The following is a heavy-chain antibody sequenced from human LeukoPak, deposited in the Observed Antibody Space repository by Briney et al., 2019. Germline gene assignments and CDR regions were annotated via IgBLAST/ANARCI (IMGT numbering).Heavy chain of an antibody. CDR1: GGTFSSYA. CDR3: ARATNPGLLDYGGNLGYYYYMDV. V-gene: IGHV1-69*05. J-gene: IGHJ6*03. Sequence: SVKVSCKASGGTFSSYAISWVRQAPGQGLEWMGGIIPIFGTANYAQKFQGRVTITTDESTSTAYMELSSLRSEDTAVYYCARATNPGLLDYGGNLGYYYYMDVWGKGTTVTVSS. D-gene: IGHD4-23*01. CDR2: IIPIFGTA.